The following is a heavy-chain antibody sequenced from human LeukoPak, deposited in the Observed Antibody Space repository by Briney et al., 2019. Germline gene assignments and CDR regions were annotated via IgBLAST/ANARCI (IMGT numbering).Heavy chain of an antibody. CDR2: ISGSGGST. J-gene: IGHJ4*02. CDR1: GFTFSSYA. CDR3: AKEGRYYYDSSGYFDY. V-gene: IGHV3-23*01. D-gene: IGHD3-22*01. Sequence: GGSLRLSCAASGFTFSSYAMSWGRQAPGKGLEWVSAISGSGGSTYYADSVKGRFTISRDNSKNTLYLQMNSLRAEDTAVYYCAKEGRYYYDSSGYFDYWGQGTLVTVSS.